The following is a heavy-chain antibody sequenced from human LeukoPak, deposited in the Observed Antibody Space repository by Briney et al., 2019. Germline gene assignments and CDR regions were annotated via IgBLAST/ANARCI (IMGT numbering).Heavy chain of an antibody. D-gene: IGHD2-2*01. CDR1: GFTSSSYE. V-gene: IGHV3-48*03. CDR3: ARETDSTLFDY. Sequence: GGSLRLSCAASGFTSSSYEMNWVRQAPGKGLEWVSYISSSGSTIYYADSMKGRFTISRDNAKNSPYLQMNSLRAEDTAVYYCARETDSTLFDYWGQGTLVTVAS. CDR2: ISSSGSTI. J-gene: IGHJ4*02.